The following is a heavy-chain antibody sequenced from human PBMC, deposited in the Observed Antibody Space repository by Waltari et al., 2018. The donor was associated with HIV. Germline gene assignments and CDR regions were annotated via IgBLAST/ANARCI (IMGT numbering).Heavy chain of an antibody. V-gene: IGHV3-53*02. D-gene: IGHD3-10*01. CDR3: GRMMVRGVIMTGVDV. Sequence: EVQLVETGGGLIQPGGSLRLSCVASGFTVSSSQMSWFRQAPGKGAEWVSVIYSVGTRYYTDSVKGRFTISRDESKNTVNLQLNSLRAEDTAVYYCGRMMVRGVIMTGVDVWGQGTTVIVSS. J-gene: IGHJ6*02. CDR2: IYSVGTR. CDR1: GFTVSSSQ.